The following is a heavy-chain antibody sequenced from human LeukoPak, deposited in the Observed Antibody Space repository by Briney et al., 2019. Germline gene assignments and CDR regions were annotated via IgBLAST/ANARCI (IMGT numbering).Heavy chain of an antibody. CDR3: AKAPNYYDSSGYGDYFDY. D-gene: IGHD3-22*01. CDR2: ISNSGSRT. Sequence: GGSLRLSCAASGFTFSSDAMNWVRQAPGKGLEWVSGISNSGSRTFCADSVKGRFTISRDNSKNSLYLQMNSLRVEDTALSYCAKAPNYYDSSGYGDYFDYWGQGSLVTVSS. J-gene: IGHJ4*02. V-gene: IGHV3-23*01. CDR1: GFTFSSDA.